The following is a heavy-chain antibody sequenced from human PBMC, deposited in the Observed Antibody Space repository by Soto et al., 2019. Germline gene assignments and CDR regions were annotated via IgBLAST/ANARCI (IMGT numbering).Heavy chain of an antibody. CDR3: ASRPYYYDSIGSANWFDP. CDR2: IIPIFGTA. D-gene: IGHD3-22*01. J-gene: IGHJ5*02. Sequence: QVQLVQSGAEVKKPGSSVKVSCKASGGTFSSYAISWVRQAPGQGLEWMGGIIPIFGTANYAQKFQGRVTITADESTSTAYMELSSLRSEDTAVYYCASRPYYYDSIGSANWFDPWGQGTLVTVSS. V-gene: IGHV1-69*01. CDR1: GGTFSSYA.